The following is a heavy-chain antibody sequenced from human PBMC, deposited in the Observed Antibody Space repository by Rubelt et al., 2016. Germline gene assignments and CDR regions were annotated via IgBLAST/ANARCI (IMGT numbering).Heavy chain of an antibody. CDR3: AKLISTFAGMIVPHDC. CDR1: GGSISSYY. J-gene: IGHJ4*02. D-gene: IGHD3-10*02. Sequence: QVQLQESGPGLVKPSETLSLTCTVSGGSISSYYWSWIRQPPGKGLEWIGNFYYSGRTNFNPSLKSRVTISVDTSKNQFTRRMTHMTITEPVIHNCAKLISTFAGMIVPHDCWGKGILVTVSS. CDR2: FYYSGRT. V-gene: IGHV4-59*12.